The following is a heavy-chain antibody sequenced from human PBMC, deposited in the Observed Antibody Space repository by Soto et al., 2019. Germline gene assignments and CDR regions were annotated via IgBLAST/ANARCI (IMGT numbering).Heavy chain of an antibody. J-gene: IGHJ5*02. CDR1: GGTFSSYA. Sequence: ASVKVSCKASGGTFSSYAISWVRQAPGQGLEWMGGIIPIFGTANYAQKFQGRVTITADESTSTAYMELSSLRSEDTAVYYCARHLTQYCTNGVCYFDPWGQGTLVTVSS. D-gene: IGHD2-8*01. V-gene: IGHV1-69*13. CDR2: IIPIFGTA. CDR3: ARHLTQYCTNGVCYFDP.